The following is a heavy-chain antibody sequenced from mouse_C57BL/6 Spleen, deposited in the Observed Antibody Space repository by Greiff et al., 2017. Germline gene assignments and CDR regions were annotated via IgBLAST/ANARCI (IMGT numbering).Heavy chain of an antibody. CDR2: IWGGGST. Sequence: VQLQESGPGLVAPSQSLSITCTVSGFSLTSYGVDWVRQPPGKGLEWLGVIWGGGSTNYYSALMSSLGISKDNSKSQVFLKMSSLQTDDTAMYYCAKRRDYGRDYAMDYWGQGTSVTVSS. D-gene: IGHD2-4*01. CDR3: AKRRDYGRDYAMDY. CDR1: GFSLTSYG. V-gene: IGHV2-9*01. J-gene: IGHJ4*01.